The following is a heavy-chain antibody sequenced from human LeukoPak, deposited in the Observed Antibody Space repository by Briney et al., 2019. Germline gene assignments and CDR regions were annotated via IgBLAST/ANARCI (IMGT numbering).Heavy chain of an antibody. D-gene: IGHD2/OR15-2a*01. V-gene: IGHV1-69*13. CDR1: GGTFSSYA. CDR2: IIPIFGTA. CDR3: ARKDSNSEYYYYGMDV. J-gene: IGHJ6*02. Sequence: ASVKVSCKASGGTFSSYAISWVRQAPGQGLEWMGGIIPIFGTANYAQKFQGRVTITADEFTSTAYMELSSLRSEDTAVYYCARKDSNSEYYYYGMDVWGQGTTVTVSS.